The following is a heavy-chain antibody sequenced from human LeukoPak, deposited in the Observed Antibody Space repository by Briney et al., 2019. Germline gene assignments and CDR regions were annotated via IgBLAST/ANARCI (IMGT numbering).Heavy chain of an antibody. D-gene: IGHD2-15*01. Sequence: GASVKVSCKASGYTFTGYYMHWVRQAPGQGLEWRGWINPNSGGTNYAQKFQCRVTMTRDTSISTAYMELSRLRSDDTAVYYCARGYCSGGSCYSGYYHYYMDVWGKGTTVTISS. CDR3: ARGYCSGGSCYSGYYHYYMDV. CDR1: GYTFTGYY. V-gene: IGHV1-2*02. CDR2: INPNSGGT. J-gene: IGHJ6*03.